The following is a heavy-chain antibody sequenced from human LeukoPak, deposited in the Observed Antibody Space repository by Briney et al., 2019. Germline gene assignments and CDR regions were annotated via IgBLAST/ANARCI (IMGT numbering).Heavy chain of an antibody. D-gene: IGHD6-25*01. CDR2: IIPIFGTA. J-gene: IGHJ4*02. CDR3: ARRLDY. CDR1: GGTFSSYA. Sequence: GASVKVSCKASGGTFSSYAISWVRQAPGQGLEWMGGIIPIFGTANYAQKFQGRVTMTRDTSTSTVYMELSSLRSEDTAVYYCARRLDYWGQGTLVTVSS. V-gene: IGHV1-69*05.